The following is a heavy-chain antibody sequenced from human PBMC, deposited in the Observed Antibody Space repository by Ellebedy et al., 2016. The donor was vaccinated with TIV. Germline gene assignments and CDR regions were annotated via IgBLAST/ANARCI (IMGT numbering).Heavy chain of an antibody. D-gene: IGHD3-22*01. V-gene: IGHV3-66*01. CDR2: IYSGGST. J-gene: IGHJ4*02. CDR3: ASPGGQYYDSSGYYYF. CDR1: GFTVSSNY. Sequence: PGGSLRLSCAASGFTVSSNYMSWVRQAPGKGREWVSVIYSGGSTYYAASVKGRFTISRDNSKNTLYLQMTSLRAEDTAVYYCASPGGQYYDSSGYYYFWGQGTLVTVSS.